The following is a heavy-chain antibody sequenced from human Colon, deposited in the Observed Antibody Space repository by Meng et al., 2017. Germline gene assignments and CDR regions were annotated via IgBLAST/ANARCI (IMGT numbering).Heavy chain of an antibody. J-gene: IGHJ4*02. Sequence: SVKVSCKADGYTFNNYPISWARQAPGQGLEGMGAITPTFGSTNYAPTFQGRVTFIADKSTNTAYMELTSLKSEDTAVYYCARKGGYCGSDCYYLDFWGQGTLVTVSS. CDR1: GYTFNNYP. V-gene: IGHV1-69*06. CDR2: ITPTFGST. CDR3: ARKGGYCGSDCYYLDF. D-gene: IGHD2-21*02.